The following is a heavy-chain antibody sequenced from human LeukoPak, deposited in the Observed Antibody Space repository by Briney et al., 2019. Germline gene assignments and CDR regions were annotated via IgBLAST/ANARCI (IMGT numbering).Heavy chain of an antibody. CDR1: GFTFSSYG. V-gene: IGHV3-30*18. Sequence: PGRSLRLSCAASGFTFSSYGMHWVRQAPGKGLEWVAVISYDGSNKYYADSVKGRFTISRDNSKNTLYLQMNSLRAEDTAVYYCAKAAYGYSSGVIDYWGQGTLVTVSS. CDR3: AKAAYGYSSGVIDY. D-gene: IGHD6-19*01. J-gene: IGHJ4*02. CDR2: ISYDGSNK.